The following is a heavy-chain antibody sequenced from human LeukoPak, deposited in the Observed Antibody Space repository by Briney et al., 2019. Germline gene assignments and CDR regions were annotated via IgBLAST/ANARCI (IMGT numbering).Heavy chain of an antibody. D-gene: IGHD3-9*01. CDR3: AKDLNGGVLRYFYGVINPPTFDY. Sequence: GGSLRLSCAASGFTFSSYGMHWVRQAPGKGLEWVAFIRYDGSNKYYADSVKGRFTISRDNSKITLYLQMNSLRAEDTTVYFCAKDLNGGVLRYFYGVINPPTFDYWGQGTLVTVSS. V-gene: IGHV3-30*02. CDR1: GFTFSSYG. CDR2: IRYDGSNK. J-gene: IGHJ4*02.